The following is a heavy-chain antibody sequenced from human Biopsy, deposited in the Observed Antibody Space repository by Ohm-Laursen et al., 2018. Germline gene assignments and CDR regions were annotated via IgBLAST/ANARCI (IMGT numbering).Heavy chain of an antibody. CDR2: LYYSWGT. CDR1: VRSISGFA. V-gene: IGHV4-59*13. CDR3: ARVEIGGYDALDL. J-gene: IGHJ3*01. D-gene: IGHD3-16*01. Sequence: LSFPGSVSVRSISGFAWIWLPLAPGMGWVCIGYLYYSWGTKYNPYLASRVHFSVDMSKSQFSLKLYSVTAAHAAVYDWARVEIGGYDALDLWGQGTLVAVSA.